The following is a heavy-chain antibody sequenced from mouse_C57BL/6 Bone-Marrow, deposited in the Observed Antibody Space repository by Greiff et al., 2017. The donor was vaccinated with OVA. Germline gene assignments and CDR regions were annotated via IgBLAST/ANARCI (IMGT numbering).Heavy chain of an antibody. D-gene: IGHD1-1*01. CDR1: GYTFTSYW. Sequence: QVQLKQPGAELVMPGASVKLSCKASGYTFTSYWMHWVKQRPGQGLEWIGEIDPSDSYTNYNQKFKGKSTLTVDKSSSTAYMQLSSLTSEDSAVYYCAREGYGSSYDWYFDVWGTGTTVTVSS. J-gene: IGHJ1*03. CDR2: IDPSDSYT. CDR3: AREGYGSSYDWYFDV. V-gene: IGHV1-69*01.